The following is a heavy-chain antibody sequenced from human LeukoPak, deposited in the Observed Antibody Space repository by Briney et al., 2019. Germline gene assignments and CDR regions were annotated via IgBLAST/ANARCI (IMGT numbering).Heavy chain of an antibody. J-gene: IGHJ6*03. CDR1: GGSISSSSYY. Sequence: PSETLSLTCTVSGGSISSSSYYWGWIRQPPGKGLEWIGSIYYSGSTYYNPSLRSRVTISVDTSKNQFSLKLSSVTAADTAVYYCARGTRVRGVIQPKNYYYYYYMDVWGKGTTVTVSS. CDR2: IYYSGST. D-gene: IGHD3-10*01. V-gene: IGHV4-39*07. CDR3: ARGTRVRGVIQPKNYYYYYYMDV.